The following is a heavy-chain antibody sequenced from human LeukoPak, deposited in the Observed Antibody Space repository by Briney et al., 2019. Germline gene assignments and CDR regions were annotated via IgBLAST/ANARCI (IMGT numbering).Heavy chain of an antibody. V-gene: IGHV3-11*04. Sequence: GGSLRLSCAASGFTFSDYYMSWIRQAPGKGLEWVSYISSSSSTIYYADSVKGRFTISRDNAKNSLYLQMNSLRAEDTAVYYCARGSPGNIAAAFDPWGQGTLVTVSS. J-gene: IGHJ5*02. CDR3: ARGSPGNIAAAFDP. D-gene: IGHD6-13*01. CDR2: ISSSSSTI. CDR1: GFTFSDYY.